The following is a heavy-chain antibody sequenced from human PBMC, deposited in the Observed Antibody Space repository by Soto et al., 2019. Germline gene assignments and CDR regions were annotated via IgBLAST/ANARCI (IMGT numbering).Heavy chain of an antibody. J-gene: IGHJ3*02. CDR2: IGTAGDT. D-gene: IGHD6-19*01. CDR3: ARDRRGVAGTARAFDT. Sequence: GGSLRLSCAASGFTFSSYDMHWVRQATGKGLEWVSAIGTAGDTYYPGSVKGRFTISRENAKNSLYLQMNSLRDEDTAVYYCARDRRGVAGTARAFDTWGQGTMVTVSS. V-gene: IGHV3-13*01. CDR1: GFTFSSYD.